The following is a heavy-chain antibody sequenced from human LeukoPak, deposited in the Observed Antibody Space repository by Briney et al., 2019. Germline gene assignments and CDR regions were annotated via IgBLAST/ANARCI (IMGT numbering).Heavy chain of an antibody. J-gene: IGHJ1*01. CDR3: ARDVSWDESFQR. CDR1: GYSISDGFY. CDR2: IYHDGTS. V-gene: IGHV4-38-2*02. D-gene: IGHD1-26*01. Sequence: SETLSLTCTVAGYSISDGFYWGWMRQPPGKGLEFIATIYHDGTSHYNPSLESRATISVDTSKNQFSLKLTSVTAADTAVYYCARDVSWDESFQRWGQGTLVTVSS.